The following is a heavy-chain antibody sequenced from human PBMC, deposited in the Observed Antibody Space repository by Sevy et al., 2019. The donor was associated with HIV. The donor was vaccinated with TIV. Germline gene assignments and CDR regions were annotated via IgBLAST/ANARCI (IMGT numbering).Heavy chain of an antibody. CDR1: GFTFSSYS. V-gene: IGHV3-21*01. J-gene: IGHJ4*02. D-gene: IGHD5-12*01. CDR3: ARDSARGYADY. CDR2: ISSSSSYI. Sequence: GGSLRLSCAASGFTFSSYSMNWVRQAPGKGLEWVSSISSSSSYIYYAHSVKGRFTISRDNAKNSLYLQMNSLRAEDTAVYYCARDSARGYADYWGQGTLVTVSS.